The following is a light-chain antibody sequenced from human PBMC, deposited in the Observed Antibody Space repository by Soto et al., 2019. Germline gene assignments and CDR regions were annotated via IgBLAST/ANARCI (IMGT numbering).Light chain of an antibody. J-gene: IGLJ2*01. V-gene: IGLV1-44*01. CDR2: SNN. CDR1: SSNIGSNT. CDR3: AAWDDSLNGVI. Sequence: QSVLTQPPSASGTPGQWVTISCSGTSSNIGSNTVNWYQQLPGTAPKLLIYSNNPRPSGVPDRFSGSKSATSASLAISGLQSEDETDYYCAAWDDSLNGVIFGGGTKLTVL.